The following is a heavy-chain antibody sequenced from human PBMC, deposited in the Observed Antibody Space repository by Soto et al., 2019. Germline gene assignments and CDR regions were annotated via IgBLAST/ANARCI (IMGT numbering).Heavy chain of an antibody. CDR1: GFTFSSYG. D-gene: IGHD3-3*01. Sequence: QVQLVESGGGVVQPGRSLRLSCAASGFTFSSYGMHWVRQAPGKGLEWVAVISYDGSNKYYADSVKGRFTISRDNSKNXLXXQMNSLRAEDTAVYYCAKDARITIFGVVISYGMDVWGQGTTVTVSS. CDR3: AKDARITIFGVVISYGMDV. V-gene: IGHV3-30*18. J-gene: IGHJ6*02. CDR2: ISYDGSNK.